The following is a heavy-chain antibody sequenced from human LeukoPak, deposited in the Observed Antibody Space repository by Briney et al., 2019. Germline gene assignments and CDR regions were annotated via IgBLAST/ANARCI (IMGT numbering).Heavy chain of an antibody. CDR1: GFTFNTYG. CDR3: ARGAQLTDY. V-gene: IGHV3-64*01. Sequence: GESLRLSCAASGFTFNTYGMHWVRQAPGKGLEYVSGIGPDGGITYYAKSVKGRFTISRDNSKSMVYLQMGSLTVDDMAVYYCARGAQLTDYWGQGTRVTVSS. J-gene: IGHJ4*02. CDR2: IGPDGGIT. D-gene: IGHD6-13*01.